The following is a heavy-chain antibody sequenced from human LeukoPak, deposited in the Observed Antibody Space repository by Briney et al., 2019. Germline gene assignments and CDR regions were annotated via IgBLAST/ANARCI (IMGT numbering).Heavy chain of an antibody. D-gene: IGHD3-3*01. CDR1: GYTFTSYD. CDR3: ARGNERIFGGAANYYYYMDV. Sequence: ASVKVSCKASGYTFTSYDINWVRQATGQGLEWMGWMNPNSGNTGYAQKFQGRVTMTRNTSIGTAYMELSSLRSEDTAVYYCARGNERIFGGAANYYYYMDVWGKGTTVTVSS. J-gene: IGHJ6*03. V-gene: IGHV1-8*01. CDR2: MNPNSGNT.